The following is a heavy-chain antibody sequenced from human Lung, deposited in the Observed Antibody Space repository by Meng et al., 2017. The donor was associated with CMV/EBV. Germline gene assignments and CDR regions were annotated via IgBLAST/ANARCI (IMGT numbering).Heavy chain of an antibody. J-gene: IGHJ4*02. Sequence: QVQLHESGPGLVKPSPTPSLTSTVSGDSISSGEYFWSWIRQPPGKGLEWIGYMDYRGSTFYNPSLKSRVTISVDTSKNQFSLKLSSVTAADTAVYFCARGELLWDYWGQGTLVTVSS. D-gene: IGHD2-2*01. V-gene: IGHV4-30-4*01. CDR2: MDYRGST. CDR1: GDSISSGEYF. CDR3: ARGELLWDY.